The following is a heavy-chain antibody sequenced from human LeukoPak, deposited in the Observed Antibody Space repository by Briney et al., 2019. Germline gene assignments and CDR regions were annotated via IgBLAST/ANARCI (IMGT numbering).Heavy chain of an antibody. CDR2: IDAGGNYI. D-gene: IGHD3-9*01. J-gene: IGHJ3*02. CDR3: ARDKGLAIRAYDI. Sequence: GGSLRLSCAASGFTFSSYSMNWVRQAPGKGLDWVSFIDAGGNYIRYADAVKGRFTISRDNAHNSLFLEVNSLRVEDTAVYYCARDKGLAIRAYDIWGQGTMVTVSS. CDR1: GFTFSSYS. V-gene: IGHV3-21*06.